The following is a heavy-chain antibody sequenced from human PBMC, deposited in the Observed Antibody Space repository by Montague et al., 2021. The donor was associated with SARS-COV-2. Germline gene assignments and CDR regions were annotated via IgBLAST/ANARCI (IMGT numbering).Heavy chain of an antibody. CDR2: IYWDDDDR. J-gene: IGHJ3*01. V-gene: IGHV2-5*02. CDR1: GFSLADNGVG. CDR3: AHFAVMTGIPANEGFDV. D-gene: IGHD2-21*02. Sequence: PALVKPTQTLTLTCTLSGFSLADNGVGVGWIRQPPEKALEWLALIYWDDDDRRYRPSLKSRLTITQDTSKNQVVLTMTSMSPLDTGTYFCAHFAVMTGIPANEGFDVWGQGTLVTVSS.